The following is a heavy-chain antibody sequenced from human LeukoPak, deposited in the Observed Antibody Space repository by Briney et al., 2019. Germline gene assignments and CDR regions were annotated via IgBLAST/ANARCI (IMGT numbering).Heavy chain of an antibody. J-gene: IGHJ5*02. CDR2: IIPIFGTA. V-gene: IGHV1-69*13. D-gene: IGHD3-10*01. CDR3: ARGANLWFGELLSNYNWFDP. Sequence: GASVKVSCKASGGTFSSYAISWVRQAPGQGLEWMGGIIPIFGTANYAQKFRGRVTITADESTSTAYMELSSLRSEDTAVYYCARGANLWFGELLSNYNWFDPWGQGTLVTVSS. CDR1: GGTFSSYA.